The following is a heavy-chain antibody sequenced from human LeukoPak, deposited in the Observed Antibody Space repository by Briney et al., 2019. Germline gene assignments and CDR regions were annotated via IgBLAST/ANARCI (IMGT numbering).Heavy chain of an antibody. Sequence: GGSLRLSCAASGFTFSSSWMAWVRQAPGKGLEWVANIKQDESEKYYVDSVKGRFTISRDNAKNSLYLQMNSLRVEDTAVYYCARDRGFWGGYCDYWGQGTLVTVSS. CDR2: IKQDESEK. V-gene: IGHV3-7*01. CDR3: ARDRGFWGGYCDY. CDR1: GFTFSSSW. D-gene: IGHD3-3*01. J-gene: IGHJ4*02.